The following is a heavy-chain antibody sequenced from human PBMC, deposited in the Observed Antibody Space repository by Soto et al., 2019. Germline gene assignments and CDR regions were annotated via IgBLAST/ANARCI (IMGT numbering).Heavy chain of an antibody. V-gene: IGHV4-30-4*01. J-gene: IGHJ5*02. D-gene: IGHD5-12*01. Sequence: QVQLQESGPGLVKPSQTLSLTCTVSGGSMSSGDYYWSWIRQPPGEGLEWIGYLYYSGSTYYNPSLKSRVTISVDTSKNQFSLKLSSVTAADTAVYYCARYSGYEGLRFHPWGQGTLVTVSS. CDR1: GGSMSSGDYY. CDR3: ARYSGYEGLRFHP. CDR2: LYYSGST.